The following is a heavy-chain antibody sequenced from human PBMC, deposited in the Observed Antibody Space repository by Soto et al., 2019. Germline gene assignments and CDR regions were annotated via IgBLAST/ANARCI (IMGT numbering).Heavy chain of an antibody. Sequence: PGGSLRLSCAASGFTFSSYWMHWVRQAPGKGLVWVSRINNDESSTSYADSVRGRFTISRDNAKNTLYLQMNSLRAEDTAVYYCVRGLGYCSGGSCYSRGYFDFWGQGTLVTVSS. CDR3: VRGLGYCSGGSCYSRGYFDF. D-gene: IGHD2-15*01. CDR1: GFTFSSYW. V-gene: IGHV3-74*01. J-gene: IGHJ4*02. CDR2: INNDESST.